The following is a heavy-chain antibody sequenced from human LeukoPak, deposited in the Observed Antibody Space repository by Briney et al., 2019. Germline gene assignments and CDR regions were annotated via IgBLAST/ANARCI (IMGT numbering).Heavy chain of an antibody. V-gene: IGHV3-21*04. CDR3: ARGAKYYYYYMDV. CDR1: GFTFSSYT. CDR2: IGSGSSYI. J-gene: IGHJ6*03. Sequence: GGSLRLSCAASGFTFSSYTMNWVRQAPGKGLEWVSSIGSGSSYIYYADSVKGRFTISRDNAKNSLYLQMNSLRAEDTAVYYCARGAKYYYYYMDVWGKGTTVTVSS.